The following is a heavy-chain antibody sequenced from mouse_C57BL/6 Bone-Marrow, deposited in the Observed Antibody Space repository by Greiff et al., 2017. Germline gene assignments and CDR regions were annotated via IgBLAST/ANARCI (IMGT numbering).Heavy chain of an antibody. CDR3: TTGNFDY. CDR1: GFNIKDDY. V-gene: IGHV14-4*01. CDR2: IDPENGDT. Sequence: VQLQQSGAELVRPGASVKLSCTASGFNIKDDYMHWVKQRPEQGLEWIGWIDPENGDTEYASKFQGKATITADTSSNTAYRQLSSLTSEDTAVYYCTTGNFDYWGQGTTLTVSS. J-gene: IGHJ2*01.